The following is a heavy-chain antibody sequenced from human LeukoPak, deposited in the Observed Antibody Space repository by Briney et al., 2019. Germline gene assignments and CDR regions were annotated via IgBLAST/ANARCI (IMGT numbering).Heavy chain of an antibody. Sequence: SETLSLTCTVSGGSISSYYWSWIRQPPGKGLEWIGYIYYSGSTNYNPSLKSRVTISVDTSKDQFSLKLSSVTAADTAVYYCARHVGLRLGELSNYFDYWGQGTLVTVSS. D-gene: IGHD3-16*02. CDR2: IYYSGST. J-gene: IGHJ4*02. CDR3: ARHVGLRLGELSNYFDY. V-gene: IGHV4-59*08. CDR1: GGSISSYY.